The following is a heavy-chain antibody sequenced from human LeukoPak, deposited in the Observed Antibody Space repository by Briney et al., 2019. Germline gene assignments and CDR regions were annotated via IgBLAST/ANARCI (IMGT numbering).Heavy chain of an antibody. Sequence: ASVKVSCKASGYTFTSYGISWVRQAPGQGLEWMGWISAYNGNTNYAQKLQGRVTMTTDTSTSTAHMELRSLRSDDTAVYYCARDRYSGSYSAADYWGQGTLVTVSS. J-gene: IGHJ4*02. D-gene: IGHD1-26*01. CDR2: ISAYNGNT. CDR1: GYTFTSYG. V-gene: IGHV1-18*01. CDR3: ARDRYSGSYSAADY.